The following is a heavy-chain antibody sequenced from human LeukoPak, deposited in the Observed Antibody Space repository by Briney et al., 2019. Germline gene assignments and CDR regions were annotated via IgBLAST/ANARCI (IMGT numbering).Heavy chain of an antibody. D-gene: IGHD3-22*01. CDR3: AREPAGYYDSSGLADY. J-gene: IGHJ4*02. CDR1: GGSFSGYY. CDR2: INHSGST. Sequence: SETLSLTCAVYGGSFSGYYWSWIRQPPGKGLEWIGEINHSGSTNYNPSLKSRVTISVDTSKNQFSLKLSSVTAADTAVYYCAREPAGYYDSSGLADYWGQGTLVTVSS. V-gene: IGHV4-34*01.